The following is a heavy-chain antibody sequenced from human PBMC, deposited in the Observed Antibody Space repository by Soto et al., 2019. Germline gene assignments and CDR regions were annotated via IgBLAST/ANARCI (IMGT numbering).Heavy chain of an antibody. CDR2: IYYIGST. D-gene: IGHD2-15*01. V-gene: IGHV4-31*03. J-gene: IGHJ5*02. CDR3: ARVRYCSGGSCSPRFDP. CDR1: GGSISSGGYY. Sequence: QVQLQESGPGLVKPSQTLSLTCTVSGGSISSGGYYWSWIRQHPGKGLEWIGYIYYIGSTYYNPSLNSRVTISVDTSKNQFSLKLSSVTAADTAVYYCARVRYCSGGSCSPRFDPWGQGTLVTVSS.